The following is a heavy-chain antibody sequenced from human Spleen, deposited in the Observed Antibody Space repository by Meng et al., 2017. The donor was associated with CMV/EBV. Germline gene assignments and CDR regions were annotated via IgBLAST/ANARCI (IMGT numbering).Heavy chain of an antibody. CDR1: GGSFSGYC. D-gene: IGHD3-10*01. CDR3: ARERRYYGSRSPDN. V-gene: IGHV4-34*01. J-gene: IGHJ4*02. Sequence: GSLRLSCAVYGGSFSGYCWSWIRQPPGKGLEWIGEIGEINHDGSPNYNPSLKSRVTISVDTSKNQVSLDLSSVSAADTAVYYCARERRYYGSRSPDNWGQGTLVTVSS. CDR2: IGEINHDGSP.